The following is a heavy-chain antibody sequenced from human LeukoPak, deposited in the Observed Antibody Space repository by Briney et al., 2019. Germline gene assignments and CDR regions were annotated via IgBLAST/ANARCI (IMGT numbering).Heavy chain of an antibody. CDR3: ARDRAHYYDSSGDDAFDI. D-gene: IGHD3-22*01. V-gene: IGHV4-30-4*01. CDR2: IYYSGST. CDR1: GGSISSGDYY. J-gene: IGHJ3*02. Sequence: SETLSLTCTVSGGSISSGDYYWSWIRQPPGKGLEWIGYIYYSGSTYYNPSLKSRVTIPVDTSKNQFSLKLSSVTAADTAVYYCARDRAHYYDSSGDDAFDIWGQGTMVTVSS.